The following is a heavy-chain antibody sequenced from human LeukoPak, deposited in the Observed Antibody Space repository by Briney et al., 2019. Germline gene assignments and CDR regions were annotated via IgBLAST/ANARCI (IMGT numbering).Heavy chain of an antibody. D-gene: IGHD2-15*01. V-gene: IGHV3-33*01. CDR1: RFTFSSYG. J-gene: IGHJ4*02. Sequence: PGGSLRLSCAASRFTFSSYGMHWVRQAPGKGLEWVAAIWYDGSIQYYADSVKGRFTISRDNSKNTLYLQTDSLRAEDTAVYYCARAGYCSGGSCYGSDYWGQGTLVSVSS. CDR3: ARAGYCSGGSCYGSDY. CDR2: IWYDGSIQ.